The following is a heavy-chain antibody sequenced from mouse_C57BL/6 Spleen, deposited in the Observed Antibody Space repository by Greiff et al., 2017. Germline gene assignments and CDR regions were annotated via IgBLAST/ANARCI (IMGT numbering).Heavy chain of an antibody. CDR1: GYTFPSYW. V-gene: IGHV1-69*01. CDR3: ARRSGEIYDGYYSDY. J-gene: IGHJ2*01. Sequence: QVQLKQPGAELVMPGASVKLSCKASGYTFPSYWMHWVKQRPGQGLEWIGEIDPSDSYTNYNQKVKGKSTLTVDKSSSTAYMQLSSLTSEDSAVYYCARRSGEIYDGYYSDYWGQGTTLTVSS. CDR2: IDPSDSYT. D-gene: IGHD2-3*01.